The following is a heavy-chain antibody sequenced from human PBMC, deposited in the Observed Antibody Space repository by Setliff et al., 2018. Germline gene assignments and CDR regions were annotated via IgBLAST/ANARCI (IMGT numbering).Heavy chain of an antibody. CDR3: ARDKAKWLVFNRWFDP. J-gene: IGHJ5*02. D-gene: IGHD6-19*01. CDR1: GYTFTSYG. CDR2: ISAYNANT. V-gene: IGHV1-18*01. Sequence: ASVKVSCKASGYTFTSYGISWVRQAPGQGLEWMGWISAYNANTNYAQKLQGRVTMTTDTSTSTAYMELRSLRSDDTAVYYCARDKAKWLVFNRWFDPWGQGTLVTAPQ.